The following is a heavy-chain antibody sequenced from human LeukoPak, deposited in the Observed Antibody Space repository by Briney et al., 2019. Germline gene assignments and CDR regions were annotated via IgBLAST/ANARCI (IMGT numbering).Heavy chain of an antibody. V-gene: IGHV3-64D*06. D-gene: IGHD1-14*01. Sequence: PGGSLSLCCSASGFPFSTLGMHWVRQSPGKGLEHVSTIGSDGDGTYYADSVKDRFIISRDNSKNAVYLQMSSLRPEDTAVYYCVSPVFINFWGQGTLVTVSS. CDR1: GFPFSTLG. CDR3: VSPVFINF. J-gene: IGHJ4*01. CDR2: IGSDGDGT.